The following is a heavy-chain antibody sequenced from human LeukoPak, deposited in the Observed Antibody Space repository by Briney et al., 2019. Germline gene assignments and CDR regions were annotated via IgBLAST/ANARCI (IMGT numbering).Heavy chain of an antibody. D-gene: IGHD4-17*01. CDR2: ITSRGTDT. V-gene: IGHV3-64*01. J-gene: IGHJ6*02. Sequence: GGPLRLCCAASGFSFSSYAMHWVHQAPGKGVEYVSGITSRGTDTSYANSVKGRFTISRDNSKNTLYLQMGSLRVEDMAVYYCARGRGTTVTASMDVWGQGTTVTVSS. CDR3: ARGRGTTVTASMDV. CDR1: GFSFSSYA.